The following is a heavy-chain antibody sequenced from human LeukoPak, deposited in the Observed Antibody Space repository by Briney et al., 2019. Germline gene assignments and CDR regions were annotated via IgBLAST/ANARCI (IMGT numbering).Heavy chain of an antibody. D-gene: IGHD5-18*01. CDR3: ARDQAAMVEIDAFDI. CDR1: GFTFSSYW. V-gene: IGHV3-7*01. CDR2: IKQDGSEK. J-gene: IGHJ3*02. Sequence: GGSLRLSCAASGFTFSSYWMSWVRQAPGKGLEWVANIKQDGSEKYCVDSVKGRFTISRDNAKNSLYLQMNSLRAEDTAVYYCARDQAAMVEIDAFDIWGQGTMVTVSS.